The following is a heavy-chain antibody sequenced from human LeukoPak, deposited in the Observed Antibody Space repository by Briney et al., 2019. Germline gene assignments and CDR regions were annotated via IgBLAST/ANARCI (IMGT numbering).Heavy chain of an antibody. CDR2: ISAYKGNT. CDR1: GYTFTTYG. D-gene: IGHD3-10*01. CDR3: ARAGVRGVYFDY. J-gene: IGHJ4*02. Sequence: ASVKVSRKASGYTFTTYGISWVRQAPGQGLEWMGWISAYKGNTNYAQNLQGRVTMTTDTSTSTAYMELRSLRSDDTAVYYCARAGVRGVYFDYWGQGTLVTVSS. V-gene: IGHV1-18*01.